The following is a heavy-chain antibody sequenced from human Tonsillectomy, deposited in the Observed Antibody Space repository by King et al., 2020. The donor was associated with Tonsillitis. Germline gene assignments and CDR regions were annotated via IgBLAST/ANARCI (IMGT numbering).Heavy chain of an antibody. CDR1: GYTFTGYY. D-gene: IGHD3-16*01. V-gene: IGHV1-2*02. Sequence: QLVQSGAEVKKPGASVKVSCKASGYTFTGYYLHWVRQAPGQGLEWMGWINPNSGGTNYAQKFQGRVTMTRDTSISTAYMELNRLKSDDTAVYYCAREGGGAAASSEAWFDPWGQGALVTVSS. CDR2: INPNSGGT. CDR3: AREGGGAAASSEAWFDP. J-gene: IGHJ5*02.